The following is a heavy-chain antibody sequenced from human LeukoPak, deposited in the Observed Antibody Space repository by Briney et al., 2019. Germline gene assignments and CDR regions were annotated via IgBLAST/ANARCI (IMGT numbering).Heavy chain of an antibody. CDR2: IRTKDFGGTT. J-gene: IGHJ4*02. V-gene: IGHV3-49*04. CDR1: GFTFGDYS. D-gene: IGHD3-10*01. Sequence: GGSLRLSCTASGFTFGDYSMSWVRQAPGKGLEYIGFIRTKDFGGTTEYAASVKGRFTISRDDSKIIDYLQIHSLKYEDTAVYYCSRDGLDYYGSGSYRGFDYWGQGTLVTVSS. CDR3: SRDGLDYYGSGSYRGFDY.